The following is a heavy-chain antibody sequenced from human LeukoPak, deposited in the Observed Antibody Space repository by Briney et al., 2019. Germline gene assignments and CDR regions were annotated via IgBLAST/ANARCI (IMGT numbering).Heavy chain of an antibody. V-gene: IGHV5-51*01. CDR3: ARTTLDAFDI. Sequence: GESLKISCKSSGYRFTSYWIGWLRQKPGKGLEWMGIIYPGDSDTRNRPSFQGQVTISADKSISTAYLQWSSLKASDTAMYYCARTTLDAFDIWGQGTMVTVSS. CDR2: IYPGDSDT. D-gene: IGHD3/OR15-3a*01. J-gene: IGHJ3*02. CDR1: GYRFTSYW.